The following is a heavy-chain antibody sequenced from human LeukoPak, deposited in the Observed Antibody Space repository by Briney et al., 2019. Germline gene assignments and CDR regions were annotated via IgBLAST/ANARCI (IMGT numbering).Heavy chain of an antibody. D-gene: IGHD3-22*01. Sequence: GESLKISCQGSGYSFTSYWIGWVRQMPGKGLEWMGIIYPGDSDTRYSPSFQGQVTISADKSISTAYLQWSSLKASDTAMYYCARSKYYYDSSGYFSDYWGQGTLVTVSS. CDR3: ARSKYYYDSSGYFSDY. J-gene: IGHJ4*02. CDR2: IYPGDSDT. CDR1: GYSFTSYW. V-gene: IGHV5-51*01.